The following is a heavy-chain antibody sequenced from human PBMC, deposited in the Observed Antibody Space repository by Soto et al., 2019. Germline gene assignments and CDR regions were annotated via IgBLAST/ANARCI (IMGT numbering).Heavy chain of an antibody. V-gene: IGHV4-59*01. D-gene: IGHD6-13*01. J-gene: IGHJ6*03. CDR3: ARKGAAASYAHYYMDV. Sequence: PSETLSLTCTVSGGSISSYYWSWIRQPPGKGLEWIGYVYYSGNTNYNPSLESRVTISADTSRNRFSLNLTSATAADTAVYYCARKGAAASYAHYYMDVWGRGTAVTVSS. CDR1: GGSISSYY. CDR2: VYYSGNT.